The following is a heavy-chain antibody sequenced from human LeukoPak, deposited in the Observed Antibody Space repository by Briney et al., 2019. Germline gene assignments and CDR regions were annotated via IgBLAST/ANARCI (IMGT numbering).Heavy chain of an antibody. CDR2: ITINGGNT. D-gene: IGHD6-13*01. V-gene: IGHV3-64D*09. CDR3: ARFDIVSAGTDDY. CDR1: GFTFSTYP. J-gene: IGHJ4*02. Sequence: GGSLRLSCSASGFTFSTYPMHWVRQAPGKGLEHVSAITINGGNTYYADSVKGRFTISRDNSKNTLYLQMSSLRAEDTAVYYCARFDIVSAGTDDYWVQGTLVTVSS.